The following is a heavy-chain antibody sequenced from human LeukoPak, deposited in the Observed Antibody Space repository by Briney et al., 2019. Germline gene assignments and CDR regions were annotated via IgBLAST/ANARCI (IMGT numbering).Heavy chain of an antibody. J-gene: IGHJ6*03. CDR3: ARAYGPRYYYYMDV. V-gene: IGHV4-59*01. D-gene: IGHD3-10*01. Sequence: GYIYYIRTTNYTPSLNRRVTISVETSKNKFSLKLSSVTAADTAVYYCARAYGPRYYYYMDVWGKGTTVTVSS. CDR2: IYYIRTT.